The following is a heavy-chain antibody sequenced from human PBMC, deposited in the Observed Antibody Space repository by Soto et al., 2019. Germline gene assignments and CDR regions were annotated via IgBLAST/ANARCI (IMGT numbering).Heavy chain of an antibody. V-gene: IGHV1-69*06. CDR1: GGTFSSYA. D-gene: IGHD3-16*02. CDR3: ARGFPLWFDP. CDR2: IIPIFGTA. J-gene: IGHJ5*02. Sequence: SVKVSCKASGGTFSSYAISWVRQAPGQGLEWMGGIIPIFGTANYEQKFQGRVTITGDKSTSTAYMELSSLRSEDTAVYYRARGFPLWFDPWGQGTLVTVSS.